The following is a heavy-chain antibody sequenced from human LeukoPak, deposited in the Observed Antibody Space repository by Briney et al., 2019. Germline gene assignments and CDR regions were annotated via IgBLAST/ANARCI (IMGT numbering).Heavy chain of an antibody. J-gene: IGHJ4*02. V-gene: IGHV4-59*08. D-gene: IGHD5-18*01. CDR1: GGSISSYY. CDR2: IYHSGST. CDR3: ARGGYGSSSDY. Sequence: SETLSLTCTVSGGSISSYYWSWIRQPPGKGLEWIGYIYHSGSTNYNPSLKSRVTISLDTPKNQFSLKLSSVTAADTAVYYCARGGYGSSSDYWGQGTLVTVSS.